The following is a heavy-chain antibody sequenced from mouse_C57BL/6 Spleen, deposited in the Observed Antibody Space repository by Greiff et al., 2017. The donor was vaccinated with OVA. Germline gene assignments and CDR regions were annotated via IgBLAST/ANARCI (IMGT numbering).Heavy chain of an antibody. J-gene: IGHJ4*01. CDR3: ARSTPLYYAIDY. CDR1: GYTFTSYW. V-gene: IGHV1-52*01. CDR2: IDPSDSDT. Sequence: QVQLQQPGAELVRPGSSVKLSCKASGYTFTSYWMHWVKQRPVQGLEWIGNIDPSDSDTHYNQKFKDKATLTVDKSSSTAYMQLSSLTSEDSAVYYCARSTPLYYAIDYWGQGTSVTVSS.